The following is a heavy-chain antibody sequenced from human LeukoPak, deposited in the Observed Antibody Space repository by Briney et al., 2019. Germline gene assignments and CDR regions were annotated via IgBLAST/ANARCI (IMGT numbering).Heavy chain of an antibody. Sequence: SETLSLTCTVSGGSISSSSYYWGWIRQPPGKGLEWIGGGSYSGSTYYNPSLKSRVTVSVDTSKNQFSPKLSSVTAADTAVYYCARWGYSYGIDYWGQGTLVTVSS. CDR3: ARWGYSYGIDY. CDR1: GGSISSSSYY. V-gene: IGHV4-39*01. J-gene: IGHJ4*02. CDR2: GSYSGST. D-gene: IGHD5-18*01.